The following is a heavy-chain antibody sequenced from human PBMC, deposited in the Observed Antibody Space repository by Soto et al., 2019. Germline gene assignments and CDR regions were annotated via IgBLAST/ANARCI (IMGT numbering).Heavy chain of an antibody. CDR2: IYHSGTT. V-gene: IGHV4-4*02. CDR1: GGSISSSNW. Sequence: QVQLEESGPGLVKPSGTLSLTCAVSGGSISSSNWWSWVREPPGQGLEWIEEIYHSGTTNYNPSLMTRLTISVDRSKIQLSLKLRSVTAADTAVYYCTRDMIYGSERSHYYYSMDVWGRGTTVTVSS. D-gene: IGHD3-10*01. J-gene: IGHJ6*02. CDR3: TRDMIYGSERSHYYYSMDV.